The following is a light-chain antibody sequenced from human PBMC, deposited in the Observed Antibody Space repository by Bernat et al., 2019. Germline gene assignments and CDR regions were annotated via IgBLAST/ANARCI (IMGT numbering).Light chain of an antibody. J-gene: IGKJ4*01. Sequence: DIQLPQSPSFLSASVGDRVTITCRASQVINTYLAWYQQKPGKAPKLLIYATSTLQSGVPSRFSGSGSGTEFTLTISSLQPEDFATYYCQQLDSYPLTFGGGTRVDIK. V-gene: IGKV1-9*01. CDR1: QVINTY. CDR2: ATS. CDR3: QQLDSYPLT.